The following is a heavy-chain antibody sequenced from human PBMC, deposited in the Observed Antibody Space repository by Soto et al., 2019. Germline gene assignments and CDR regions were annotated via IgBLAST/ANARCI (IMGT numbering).Heavy chain of an antibody. V-gene: IGHV1-2*04. CDR1: GYTFTGYY. J-gene: IGHJ6*02. CDR2: INPNSGGT. CDR3: ARGDHDVGGGYYYYYYGMDV. D-gene: IGHD1-26*01. Sequence: GASVKVSCKASGYTFTGYYMHWVRQAPGQGLEGMGWINPNSGGTNYAQKFQGWVTMTRDTSISTAYMELSRLRSDDTAVYYCARGDHDVGGGYYYYYYGMDVWGQGTTVTVSS.